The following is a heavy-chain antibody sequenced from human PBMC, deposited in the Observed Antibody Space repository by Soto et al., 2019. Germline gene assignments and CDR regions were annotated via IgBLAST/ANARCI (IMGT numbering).Heavy chain of an antibody. CDR3: ARDRVDTAMGVDY. D-gene: IGHD5-18*01. J-gene: IGHJ4*02. Sequence: QVQLQESGPGLVKPSQTLSLTCTVSGGSISSGGYYWSWIRQHPGKGLEWIGYIYYSGSTYYNPSLKSRLTISVDTSKNQFSLKLSSVTAADTAVYYCARDRVDTAMGVDYWGQGTLVTVSS. V-gene: IGHV4-31*03. CDR1: GGSISSGGYY. CDR2: IYYSGST.